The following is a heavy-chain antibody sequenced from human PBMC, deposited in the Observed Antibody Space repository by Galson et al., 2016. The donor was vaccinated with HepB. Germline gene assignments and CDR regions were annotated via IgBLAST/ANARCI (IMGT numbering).Heavy chain of an antibody. CDR1: GFTFNNHW. Sequence: SLRLSCAASGFTFNNHWMTWVRQAPGKGLEWVANIKQDGSEAYYVDSVKGRFTISRDNAKNSVYLQMNSLRAEDTAVYFCAGGGSGYAYWGQGTLVTVSS. D-gene: IGHD6-19*01. J-gene: IGHJ4*02. CDR2: IKQDGSEA. V-gene: IGHV3-7*05. CDR3: AGGGSGYAY.